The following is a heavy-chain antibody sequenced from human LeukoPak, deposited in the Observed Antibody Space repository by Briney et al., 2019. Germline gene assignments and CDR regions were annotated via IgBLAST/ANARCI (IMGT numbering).Heavy chain of an antibody. J-gene: IGHJ4*02. CDR2: IYYSGNT. CDR3: ARERYYYDSSGYGEFDY. V-gene: IGHV4-39*02. CDR1: SDSISSNNYY. Sequence: SETLSLTCTVSSDSISSNNYYWGWIRQPPGKGLEWIGSIYYSGNTYYNPSLKSRVTISVDTSKNQLSLKLSSVTAADTAIYYCARERYYYDSSGYGEFDYWGQGTLVTVSS. D-gene: IGHD3-22*01.